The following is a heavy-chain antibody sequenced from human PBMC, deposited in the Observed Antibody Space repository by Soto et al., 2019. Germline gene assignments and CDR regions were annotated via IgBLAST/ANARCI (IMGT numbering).Heavy chain of an antibody. J-gene: IGHJ6*02. Sequence: PSETLSLTCTVSGGSISSGDYYWSWIRQPPGKGLEWVGYLYYSGSTYYNPSLKSRVTISVDTSKNQFSLKLRSVTAADTAVYYCAREKGSPFTFGGVIEYGMYVFGQGSTVTVSS. CDR3: AREKGSPFTFGGVIEYGMYV. V-gene: IGHV4-30-4*01. CDR2: LYYSGST. CDR1: GGSISSGDYY. D-gene: IGHD3-16*02.